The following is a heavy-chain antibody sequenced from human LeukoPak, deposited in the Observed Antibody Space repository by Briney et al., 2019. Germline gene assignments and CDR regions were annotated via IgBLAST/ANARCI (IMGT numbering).Heavy chain of an antibody. Sequence: GGSLRLSCAASGFTFSDHYMDWVRQAPGKGLEWVGRTRNKANSYTTEYAASVKGRFTISRDDSKNSLYLQMNSLKTEDTAVYYCARAGLDYGGNRHAFDIWGQGTMVTVSS. CDR3: ARAGLDYGGNRHAFDI. D-gene: IGHD4-23*01. CDR1: GFTFSDHY. J-gene: IGHJ3*02. V-gene: IGHV3-72*01. CDR2: TRNKANSYTT.